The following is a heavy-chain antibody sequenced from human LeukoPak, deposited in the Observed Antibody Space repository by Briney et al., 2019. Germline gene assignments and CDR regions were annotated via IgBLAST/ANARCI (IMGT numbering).Heavy chain of an antibody. CDR1: GFLLRNYW. D-gene: IGHD3-10*01. J-gene: IGHJ4*02. CDR3: ATGRWFGEFAGSAFED. V-gene: IGHV3-7*01. Sequence: GGSLRLSCLGSGFLLRNYWMSGLRQAPGEGLEWVANIKEDGRVIKYADSVKGRFTISRDNAKNSVYLQMNTLRVEDTALYYCATGRWFGEFAGSAFEDWGQGTLVTVSS. CDR2: IKEDGRVI.